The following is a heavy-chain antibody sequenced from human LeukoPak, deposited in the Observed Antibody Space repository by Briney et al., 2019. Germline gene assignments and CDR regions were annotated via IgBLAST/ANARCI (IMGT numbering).Heavy chain of an antibody. D-gene: IGHD6-13*01. CDR2: IYSGGST. CDR1: GFTVSSNY. J-gene: IGHJ4*02. Sequence: GGSLRLSCAASGFTVSSNYMSWVRQAPGKGLELVSVIYSGGSTYYADSVKGRFTISRDNSKNTLYLQMNSLRAEDTAVYYCARDEAAAGTTYPDYWGQGTLVTVSS. CDR3: ARDEAAAGTTYPDY. V-gene: IGHV3-53*01.